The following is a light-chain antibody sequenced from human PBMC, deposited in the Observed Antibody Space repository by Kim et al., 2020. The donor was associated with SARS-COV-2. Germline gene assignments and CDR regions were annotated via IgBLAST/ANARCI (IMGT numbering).Light chain of an antibody. CDR3: QHYVNWPLT. Sequence: EIVMTQSPATLSVSPGERATLSCRASRSVSSHLAWYQQKPGQGPRLLIYGASTRATGVPDRFSGSGSGTDFTLTISSLHSEDFAVYYCQHYVNWPLTFVGGTKLEI. J-gene: IGKJ4*01. V-gene: IGKV3-15*01. CDR1: RSVSSH. CDR2: GAS.